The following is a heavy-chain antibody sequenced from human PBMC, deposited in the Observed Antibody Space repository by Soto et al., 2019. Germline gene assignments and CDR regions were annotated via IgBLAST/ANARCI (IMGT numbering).Heavy chain of an antibody. Sequence: SRSLTCGVAGDRVSNNSAAWNWIRPSPSRGLEWLGRTYYRSKWYNDYAVSVKSRITINPDTSKNQFSLQLNSVTPEDTAVYYCARGDQGFDYWGQGTLASVSS. CDR2: TYYRSKWYN. CDR3: ARGDQGFDY. CDR1: GDRVSNNSAA. D-gene: IGHD3-16*01. J-gene: IGHJ4*02. V-gene: IGHV6-1*01.